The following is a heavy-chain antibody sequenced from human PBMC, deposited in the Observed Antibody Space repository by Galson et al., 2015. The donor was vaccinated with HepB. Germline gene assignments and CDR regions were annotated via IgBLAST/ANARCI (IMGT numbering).Heavy chain of an antibody. Sequence: SLRLSCAASGFTFSSYGMHWVRQAPGKGLEWVAFIRYDGSNKYYADSVKGRFTISRDNSKNTLYLQMNSLRAEDTAVYYCAKDREQQVATVYYYYGMDVWGQGTTVTVSS. J-gene: IGHJ6*02. CDR3: AKDREQQVATVYYYYGMDV. V-gene: IGHV3-30*02. CDR1: GFTFSSYG. D-gene: IGHD5-12*01. CDR2: IRYDGSNK.